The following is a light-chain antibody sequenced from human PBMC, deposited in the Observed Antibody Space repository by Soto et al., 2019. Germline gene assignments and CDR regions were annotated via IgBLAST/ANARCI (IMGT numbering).Light chain of an antibody. CDR3: QQYNNWPLGT. V-gene: IGKV3-15*01. J-gene: IGKJ1*01. Sequence: EIVMTQSPATLSVSPGERSTLSFRSSQSVSSNLAWYQHKPGQAPRLLIYGASTRATGIPARFSGSGSGTEFTLTISSLQSEDFAVYYCQQYNNWPLGTFGQGTKVDIK. CDR2: GAS. CDR1: QSVSSN.